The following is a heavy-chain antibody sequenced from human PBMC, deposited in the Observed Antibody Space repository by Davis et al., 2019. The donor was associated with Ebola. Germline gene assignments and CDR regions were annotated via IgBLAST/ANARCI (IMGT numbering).Heavy chain of an antibody. CDR1: GGSLSSGGYS. V-gene: IGHV4-30-2*01. CDR2: IYHSGST. Sequence: PSETLSLTCAASGGSLSSGGYSWSWIRQPPGKGLEWIGYIYHSGSTYYNPSLKSRVTISVDRSKNQFSLKLSSVTAADTAVYYCARELQPRRWFDPWGQGTLVTVSS. J-gene: IGHJ5*02. CDR3: ARELQPRRWFDP.